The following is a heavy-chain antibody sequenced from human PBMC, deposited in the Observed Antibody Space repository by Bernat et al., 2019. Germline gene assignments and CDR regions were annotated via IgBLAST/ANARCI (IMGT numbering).Heavy chain of an antibody. V-gene: IGHV4-34*01. D-gene: IGHD3-22*01. CDR1: GGSFSGYY. CDR3: ARGRPYYYDSSGYYSYFDY. CDR2: INHSGST. Sequence: QVQLQQWGAGLLKPSETLSLTCAVYGGSFSGYYWSWIRQPPGKGLEWIGEINHSGSTNYNPSLKSRITTSVDPSKNQFSLKLSSVTAAETAVYYCARGRPYYYDSSGYYSYFDYWGQGTLVTVSS. J-gene: IGHJ4*02.